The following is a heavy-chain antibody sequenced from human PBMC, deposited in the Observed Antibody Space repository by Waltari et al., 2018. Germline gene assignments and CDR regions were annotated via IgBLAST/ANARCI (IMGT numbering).Heavy chain of an antibody. D-gene: IGHD4-17*01. CDR2: IIPSLGIA. CDR3: ARGDGDYLFWYFDL. CDR1: GGTFSSYA. J-gene: IGHJ2*01. V-gene: IGHV1-69*10. Sequence: QVQLVQSGAEVKKPGSSVKVSCKASGGTFSSYAISWVRQAPGQGLEWMGGIIPSLGIANYAQKVQGRVTITADKSTSTAYMELSSLRSEDTAVYYCARGDGDYLFWYFDLWGRGTLVTVSS.